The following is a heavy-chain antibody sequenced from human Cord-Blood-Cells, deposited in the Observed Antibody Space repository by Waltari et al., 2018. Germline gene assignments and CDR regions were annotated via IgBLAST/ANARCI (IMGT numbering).Heavy chain of an antibody. D-gene: IGHD6-13*01. CDR1: GCSISSSRYY. CDR3: ARRSSSSWFDY. Sequence: QLQLKESGPGLVKPSETLSFTCSVPGCSISSSRYYWGWIRQPPVKGLEWLGSIYDSVSTDYNQSLKSRVTISVDTSKNQFSLKLSSVTAADTAVYYCARRSSSSWFDYWGQGTLVTVSS. CDR2: IYDSVST. J-gene: IGHJ4*02. V-gene: IGHV4-39*01.